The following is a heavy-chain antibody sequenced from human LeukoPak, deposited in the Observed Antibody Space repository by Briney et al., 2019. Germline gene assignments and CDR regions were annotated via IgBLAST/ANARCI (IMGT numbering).Heavy chain of an antibody. V-gene: IGHV3-53*01. CDR1: GFPFSSDA. D-gene: IGHD1-14*01. CDR2: IYSGGST. Sequence: PGGSLRLSCAGSGFPFSSDAMNWVRQAPGKGLEWVSIIYSGGSTYYADSVKGRFTISRDNSKNTPYLQMNSLRAEDTAVYYCARGNPGGEFYWGQGTLVTVSS. CDR3: ARGNPGGEFY. J-gene: IGHJ4*02.